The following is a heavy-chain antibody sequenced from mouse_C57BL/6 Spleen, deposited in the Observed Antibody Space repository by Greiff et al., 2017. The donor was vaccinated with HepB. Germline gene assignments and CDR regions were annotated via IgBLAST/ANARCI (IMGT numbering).Heavy chain of an antibody. CDR3: ARFGAGTLFDY. V-gene: IGHV1-63*01. D-gene: IGHD4-1*01. CDR1: GYTFTNYW. CDR2: IYPGGGYT. Sequence: QVHVKQSGAELVRPGTSVKMSCKASGYTFTNYWIGWAKQRPGHGLEWIGDIYPGGGYTNYNVKFKGKATLTADKSSSTAYMQFSSLTSEDSAIYYCARFGAGTLFDYWGQGTTLTVSS. J-gene: IGHJ2*01.